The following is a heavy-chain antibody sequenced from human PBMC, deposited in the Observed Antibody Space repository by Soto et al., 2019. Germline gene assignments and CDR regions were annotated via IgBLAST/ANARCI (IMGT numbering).Heavy chain of an antibody. CDR3: ERPVVDTAMVCRYYFDY. V-gene: IGHV4-39*01. Sequence: QLQLQESGPGLVKPSETLSLTCTVSGGSISSSSYYWGWIRQPPGKGLEWIGSIYYSGSTYYNPSLESRVTIYVDTSKNQFSLKLSSVTAADTAVYYCERPVVDTAMVCRYYFDYWGQGTLVTVSS. CDR2: IYYSGST. CDR1: GGSISSSSYY. J-gene: IGHJ4*02. D-gene: IGHD5-18*01.